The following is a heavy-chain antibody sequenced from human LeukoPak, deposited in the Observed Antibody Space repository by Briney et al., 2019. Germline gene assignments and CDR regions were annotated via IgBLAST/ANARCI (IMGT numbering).Heavy chain of an antibody. V-gene: IGHV1-46*01. CDR2: INPSGGST. J-gene: IGHJ5*02. D-gene: IGHD6-19*01. Sequence: ASVKVSCKASGYTFTSYYMHWVRRAPGQGLEWMGIINPSGGSTSYAQKFQGRVTMTRDTSTSTVCMELSSLRSEDTAVYYCARRAVAGTTDPWGQGTLATVSS. CDR3: ARRAVAGTTDP. CDR1: GYTFTSYY.